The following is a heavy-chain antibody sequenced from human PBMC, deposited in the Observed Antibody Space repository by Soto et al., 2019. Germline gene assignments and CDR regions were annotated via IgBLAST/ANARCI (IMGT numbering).Heavy chain of an antibody. CDR2: IGGSGGNR. CDR1: GFXFXAYA. Sequence: EVQLLESGGGLVQPGGSLXLSCAASGFXFXAYAMTWVRQAPGKGLEWVSAIGGSGGNRYYADSVRGRFTISRDNSKDTVDLQMNSLRVEDTAVYYCARVASDYINSVDNWGQGILVTVSS. V-gene: IGHV3-23*01. CDR3: ARVASDYINSVDN. D-gene: IGHD4-4*01. J-gene: IGHJ4*02.